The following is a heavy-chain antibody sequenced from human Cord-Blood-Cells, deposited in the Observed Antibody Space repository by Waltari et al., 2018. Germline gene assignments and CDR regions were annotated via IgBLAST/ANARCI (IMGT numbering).Heavy chain of an antibody. V-gene: IGHV4-4*07. Sequence: QVQLQESGPGLVKPSETLSLTCTVSGGSISSYYWRWIRQPAGKGLEWIGRIYTSGSTNYNPSLKSRVTMSVDTSKNQFSLKLSSVTAADTAVYYCARGFPSSSSSWFDPWGQGTLVTVSS. CDR2: IYTSGST. CDR3: ARGFPSSSSSWFDP. J-gene: IGHJ5*02. CDR1: GGSISSYY. D-gene: IGHD6-6*01.